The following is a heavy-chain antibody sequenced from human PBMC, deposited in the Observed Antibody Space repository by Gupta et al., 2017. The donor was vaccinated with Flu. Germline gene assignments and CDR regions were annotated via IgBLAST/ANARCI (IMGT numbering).Heavy chain of an antibody. D-gene: IGHD4/OR15-4a*01. V-gene: IGHV1-69*04. J-gene: IGHJ4*02. CDR1: GGTFSSYT. Sequence: QVQLVQSGAEVKKPGSSVKVSCKASGGTFSSYTISWVRQAPGQGIEWMGRIIPIISIAHYVQEVQGRVTITADKTASTACMGLRGLESENKYGYCCAGDTSAKCDHYYFDDWGQGTLVTVSS. CDR3: AGDTSAKCDHYYFDD. CDR2: IIPIISIA.